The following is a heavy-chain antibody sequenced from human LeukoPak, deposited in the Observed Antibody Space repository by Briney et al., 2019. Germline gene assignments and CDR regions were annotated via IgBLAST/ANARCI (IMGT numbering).Heavy chain of an antibody. CDR2: IFYSGST. D-gene: IGHD6-19*01. Sequence: SETLSLTCTVSGGSISTSNYYWGWIRQPPGKGLEWIGNIFYSGSTYYSPSLKSRVTISVDTSKNQFSLKLSSVTAADTAVYYWWRHCNGWNFGHRGQGTLVTVSS. CDR3: WRHCNGWNFGH. J-gene: IGHJ4*02. CDR1: GGSISTSNYY. V-gene: IGHV4-39*07.